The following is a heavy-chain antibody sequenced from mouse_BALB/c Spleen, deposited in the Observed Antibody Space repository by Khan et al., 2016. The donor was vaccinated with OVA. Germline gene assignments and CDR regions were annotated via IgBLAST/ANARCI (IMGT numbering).Heavy chain of an antibody. CDR2: VDPFSGGT. V-gene: IGHV1S135*01. J-gene: IGHJ3*01. CDR1: GYSFTSYY. CDR3: TRHGYVAWFTY. Sequence: IQLVQSGPELMKPGASVKISCKASGYSFTSYYIHWVKQSHGKSLEWIGYVDPFSGGTTYNQKFKGKATLTVDKSSSTAYIHFSNLTSEDSAVYYCTRHGYVAWFTYWGQGTLVTVSA. D-gene: IGHD2-2*01.